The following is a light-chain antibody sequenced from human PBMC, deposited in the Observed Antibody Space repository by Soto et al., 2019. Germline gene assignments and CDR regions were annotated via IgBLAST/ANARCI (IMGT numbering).Light chain of an antibody. Sequence: DILITQSPSSLSASVGDRVTITCQASQDITKYLNWYQQKPGKAPKLLIYHSSNLETGVPSRFSGSGSGTHFSFTISSLQPEDIATYFCQQYDSFPRTFGQGTRLDLK. CDR3: QQYDSFPRT. J-gene: IGKJ2*01. V-gene: IGKV1-33*01. CDR2: HSS. CDR1: QDITKY.